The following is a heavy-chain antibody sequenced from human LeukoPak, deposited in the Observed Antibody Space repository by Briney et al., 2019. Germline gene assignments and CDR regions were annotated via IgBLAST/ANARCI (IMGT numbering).Heavy chain of an antibody. Sequence: GGSLSVTCVGSGFNFNFYWMHWVRQAPGKGLEWVSHINDDGSRFTYADSVKGRFTHSRDNAKNTVYLQMNSLRVEDTAVYYCARVRTKAYGFDYWGQGAQVTVSS. CDR1: GFNFNFYW. D-gene: IGHD3-10*01. J-gene: IGHJ4*01. V-gene: IGHV3-74*03. CDR3: ARVRTKAYGFDY. CDR2: INDDGSRF.